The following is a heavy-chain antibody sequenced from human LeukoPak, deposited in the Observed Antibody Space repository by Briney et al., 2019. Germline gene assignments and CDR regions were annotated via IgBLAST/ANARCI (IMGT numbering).Heavy chain of an antibody. CDR1: GFTLSRYD. V-gene: IGHV3-13*01. CDR3: ARAGYSSSWYSRYFHL. Sequence: GGSLRLSCAASGFTLSRYDMHCVPQPTGKGLEWVSGIGTAGEIYYPGYVKGRFTISRDNAKNSLYLQMNSLRAGDRAVYYCARAGYSSSWYSRYFHLWGRGTLVTVSS. D-gene: IGHD6-13*01. J-gene: IGHJ2*01. CDR2: IGTAGEI.